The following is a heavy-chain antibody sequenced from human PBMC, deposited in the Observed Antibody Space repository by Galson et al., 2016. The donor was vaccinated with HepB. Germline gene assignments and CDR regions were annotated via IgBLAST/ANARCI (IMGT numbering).Heavy chain of an antibody. Sequence: PALVKPTQTLTLTCSFSGFSLTTDEVGVAWIRQSPGKALEWLALVYWDDEKRYNPSLKSRLSITKDTSKNHVVLTMTDMDPVDSASYFCAHEPVLTPGTYHWFMDFWGRGTLGTVSS. CDR2: VYWDDEK. D-gene: IGHD6-13*01. V-gene: IGHV2-5*02. J-gene: IGHJ2*01. CDR3: AHEPVLTPGTYHWFMDF. CDR1: GFSLTTDEVG.